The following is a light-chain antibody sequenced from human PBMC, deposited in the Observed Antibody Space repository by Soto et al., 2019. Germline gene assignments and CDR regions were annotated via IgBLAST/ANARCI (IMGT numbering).Light chain of an antibody. Sequence: EIVLTQSPATLSLSPGESATLSCWASQSVGSSLAWYQQKPGLAPRLIIYDVSIRASGTPDNFYGSGSGTDFTLTISRLQPEDFAVYYCLQYVGPPCTFGQGTNVDI. J-gene: IGKJ1*01. CDR1: QSVGSS. V-gene: IGKV3D-20*01. CDR2: DVS. CDR3: LQYVGPPCT.